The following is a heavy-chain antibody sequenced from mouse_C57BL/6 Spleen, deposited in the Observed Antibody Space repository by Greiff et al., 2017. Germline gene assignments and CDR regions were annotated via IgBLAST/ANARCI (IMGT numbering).Heavy chain of an antibody. CDR1: GYTFTDYN. V-gene: IGHV1-18*01. Sequence: VQLQQSGPELVKPGASVKIPCKASGYTFTDYNMDWVKQSHGKSLEWIGDINPNNGGTIYNQKFKGKATLTVDKSSSTAYMELRSLTSEDTAVYYCARKGGNWDYWYFDVWGTGTTVTVSS. J-gene: IGHJ1*03. CDR3: ARKGGNWDYWYFDV. D-gene: IGHD4-1*01. CDR2: INPNNGGT.